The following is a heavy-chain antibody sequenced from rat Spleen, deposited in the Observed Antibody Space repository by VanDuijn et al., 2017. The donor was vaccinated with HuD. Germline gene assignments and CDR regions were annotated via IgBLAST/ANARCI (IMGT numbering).Heavy chain of an antibody. CDR1: GFTFSDYY. J-gene: IGHJ2*01. CDR2: ISYEGRST. Sequence: EVRLVESGGGLVQPGRSLKLSCAASGFTFSDYYMTWVRQAPKKGLEWVASISYEGRSTYYGDSVKGRFTISRDNAKSTLYLQMNSLRSEDTATYYCARSVFDYWGQGVMVTVSS. CDR3: ARSVFDY. V-gene: IGHV5-22*01.